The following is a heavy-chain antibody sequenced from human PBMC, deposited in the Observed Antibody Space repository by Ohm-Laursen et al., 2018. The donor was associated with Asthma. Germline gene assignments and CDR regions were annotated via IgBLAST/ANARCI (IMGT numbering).Heavy chain of an antibody. V-gene: IGHV3-21*01. Sequence: SLRLSCAASEFTFSLYSMNWVRQAPGKGLEWVSSISSSSSYIYYADSVKGRFTISRDNAKNSLYLQMNSLRAEDTAVYYCARGTYCSSTSCSTDFDYWGQGTLVTVSS. D-gene: IGHD2-2*01. CDR1: EFTFSLYS. J-gene: IGHJ4*02. CDR2: ISSSSSYI. CDR3: ARGTYCSSTSCSTDFDY.